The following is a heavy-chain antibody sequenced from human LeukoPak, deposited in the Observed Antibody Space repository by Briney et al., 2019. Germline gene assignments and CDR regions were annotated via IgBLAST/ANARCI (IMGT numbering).Heavy chain of an antibody. V-gene: IGHV1-2*02. CDR1: GYTFTDYY. CDR2: INPNSGGT. CDR3: ERKTKWLSLSRNYYYYYMDV. Sequence: GAPVKVSCKASGYTFTDYYMHWVRQAPGQGLEWMGWINPNSGGTNYAHNFQGRVTMTRDTSISTAYMDMCRLRSEDTAVYYCERKTKWLSLSRNYYYYYMDVWGKGTTVTV. D-gene: IGHD3-22*01. J-gene: IGHJ6*03.